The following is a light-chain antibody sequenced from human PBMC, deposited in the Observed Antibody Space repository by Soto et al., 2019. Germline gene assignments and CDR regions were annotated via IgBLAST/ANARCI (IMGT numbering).Light chain of an antibody. Sequence: DIQMTQSPSSLSASVGDRVTIPCRASQGISHDLGWYQQKPGKAPKRLIYAASSLQSGVPSRFSGSGSGTEFTLTISSLQPEDFATYYCLQHNSYPVTCGQGTKVESK. CDR1: QGISHD. CDR2: AAS. CDR3: LQHNSYPVT. J-gene: IGKJ1*01. V-gene: IGKV1-17*01.